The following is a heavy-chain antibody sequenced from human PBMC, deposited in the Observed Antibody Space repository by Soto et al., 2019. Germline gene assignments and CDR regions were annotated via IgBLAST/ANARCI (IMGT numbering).Heavy chain of an antibody. CDR1: GFTFSSYS. V-gene: IGHV3-21*01. D-gene: IGHD3-10*01. J-gene: IGHJ6*02. CDR3: ARDRITMVRGVIMNYYYGMDV. Sequence: TGGSLRLSCAASGFTFSSYSMNWVRQAPGKGLEWVSSISSSSSYIYYADSVKGRFTISRDNAKNSLYLQMNSLRAEDTAVYYCARDRITMVRGVIMNYYYGMDVWGQGTTVTVSS. CDR2: ISSSSSYI.